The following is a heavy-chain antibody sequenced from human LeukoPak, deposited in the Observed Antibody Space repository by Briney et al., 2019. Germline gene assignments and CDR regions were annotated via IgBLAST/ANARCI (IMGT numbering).Heavy chain of an antibody. J-gene: IGHJ4*02. D-gene: IGHD3-3*01. CDR1: EFSVGSNY. CDR3: ARDRSDHGYFDY. V-gene: IGHV3-66*01. Sequence: GGSLRLSCAASEFSVGSNYMTWVRQAPGKGLEWVSLIYSGGSTYYADSVKGRFTISRDNSKNTLYLQMNSLRAEDTAVYYCARDRSDHGYFDYWGQGTLVTVSS. CDR2: IYSGGST.